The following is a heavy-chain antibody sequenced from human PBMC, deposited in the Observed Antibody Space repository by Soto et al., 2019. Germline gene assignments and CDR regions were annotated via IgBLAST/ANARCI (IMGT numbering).Heavy chain of an antibody. Sequence: EVQLVESGGGLVQPGGSLKLSCAASGFTFSGSAMHWVRQASGKGLEWVGRIRSKANSYATAYAAWVKGRFTISRDDSKNTAYLQMNSLKTEDTAVYYCTRRHDYGDWNDAFDIWGQGTMVTVSS. CDR2: IRSKANSYAT. D-gene: IGHD4-17*01. J-gene: IGHJ3*02. CDR1: GFTFSGSA. CDR3: TRRHDYGDWNDAFDI. V-gene: IGHV3-73*01.